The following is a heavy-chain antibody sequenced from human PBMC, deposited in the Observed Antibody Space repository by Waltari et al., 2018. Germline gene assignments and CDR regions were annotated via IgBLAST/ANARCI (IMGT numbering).Heavy chain of an antibody. J-gene: IGHJ4*02. CDR2: VDHGGRP. Sequence: QVQLQQWGAGLLKPSETLSLTCGVSGGSFSGYYWGWIRQPPGKGLEGIGEVDHGGRPTYHPSLKSRVTMSVDTSSNQFSLKMISVTAADTAVYYCARGNGGYSDWGPGALVAVSS. V-gene: IGHV4-34*02. CDR1: GGSFSGYY. CDR3: ARGNGGYSD. D-gene: IGHD1-26*01.